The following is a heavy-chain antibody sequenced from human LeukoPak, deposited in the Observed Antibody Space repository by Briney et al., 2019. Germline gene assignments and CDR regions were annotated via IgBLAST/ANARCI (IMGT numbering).Heavy chain of an antibody. CDR3: ARDFFDYGGNSSPFGY. J-gene: IGHJ4*02. CDR1: GYTFTSYG. Sequence: ASVKVSCKASGYTFTSYGISWVRQAPGQGLEWMGIINPSGGSTSYAQKFQGRVTMTRDTSTSTVYMELSSLRSEDTAVYYCARDFFDYGGNSSPFGYWGQGTLVTVSS. CDR2: INPSGGST. D-gene: IGHD4-23*01. V-gene: IGHV1-46*01.